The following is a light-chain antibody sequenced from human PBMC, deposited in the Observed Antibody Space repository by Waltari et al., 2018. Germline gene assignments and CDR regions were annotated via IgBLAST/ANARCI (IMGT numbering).Light chain of an antibody. Sequence: DIQLTQSPSFLSASEGDRVTITCRASQGISNYLAWYQQKPGKAPKLLISAASTLQSGVPSRFSGSGSETEFTLTISSLQPEDFATYFCLQLNSYPLTFGGGTNVEIK. J-gene: IGKJ4*01. CDR1: QGISNY. CDR3: LQLNSYPLT. V-gene: IGKV1-9*01. CDR2: AAS.